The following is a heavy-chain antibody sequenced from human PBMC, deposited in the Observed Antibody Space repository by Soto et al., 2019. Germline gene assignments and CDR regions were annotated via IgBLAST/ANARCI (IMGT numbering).Heavy chain of an antibody. CDR1: GFSLSTSGVG. Sequence: SGPTLVNPTQTLTLTCTFSGFSLSTSGVGVGWIRQPPGKALEWLALIYWDNDKRYSPSLKSRLTITRDTSKNQVVLTMTNMDPVDTATYYCAQRATVTTWAFPHFDYWGQETLVTVSS. CDR2: IYWDNDK. V-gene: IGHV2-5*02. CDR3: AQRATVTTWAFPHFDY. D-gene: IGHD4-17*01. J-gene: IGHJ4*02.